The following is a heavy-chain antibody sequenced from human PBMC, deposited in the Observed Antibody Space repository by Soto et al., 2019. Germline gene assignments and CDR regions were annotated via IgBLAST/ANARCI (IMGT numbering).Heavy chain of an antibody. V-gene: IGHV3-49*04. J-gene: IGHJ6*02. D-gene: IGHD6-6*01. CDR1: GFTFGDYA. CDR2: IRSKAYGGTT. Sequence: GSLRLSCTASGFTFGDYAMSWVRQAPGKGLEWVGFIRSKAYGGTTEYAASVKGRFTISRDDSKSIAYLQMNSLKTEDTAVYYCTRDDSSSPPDSAYYYYYGMDVWGQGTTVTVSS. CDR3: TRDDSSSPPDSAYYYYYGMDV.